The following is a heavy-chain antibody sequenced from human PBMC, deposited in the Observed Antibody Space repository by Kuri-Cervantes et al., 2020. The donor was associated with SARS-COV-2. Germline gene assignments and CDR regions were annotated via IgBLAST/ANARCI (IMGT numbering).Heavy chain of an antibody. J-gene: IGHJ6*04. CDR1: GFTFSSYS. CDR2: ISSSSSYI. CDR3: VKDRQLGV. Sequence: GGSLRLSCAASGFTFSSYSMNWVRQAPGKGLEWVSSISSSSSYIYYADSVKGRFTISRDNSKNTLYLQMNSRRAEDTAMYYCVKDRQLGVWGKGTTVTVSS. V-gene: IGHV3-21*04.